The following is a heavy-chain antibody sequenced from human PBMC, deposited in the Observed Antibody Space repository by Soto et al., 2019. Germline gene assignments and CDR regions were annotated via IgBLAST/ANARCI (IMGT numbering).Heavy chain of an antibody. CDR1: GYRFANYA. V-gene: IGHV1-3*01. Sequence: GASVKVSCKASGYRFANYAMHWVRQAPGQSLEWMGWINAGNGNTKYSQRFQGRVTITRDTSASTAYMELSSLRSEDTAVYYCARDGSYCSGGSCYSFDFWGQGTLVTVSS. CDR2: INAGNGNT. CDR3: ARDGSYCSGGSCYSFDF. D-gene: IGHD2-15*01. J-gene: IGHJ4*02.